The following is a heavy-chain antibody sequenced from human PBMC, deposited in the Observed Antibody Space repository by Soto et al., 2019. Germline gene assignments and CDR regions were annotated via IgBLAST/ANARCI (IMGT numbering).Heavy chain of an antibody. CDR3: GLGIYETFGFDY. D-gene: IGHD5-12*01. CDR1: GGSISSYY. CDR2: IYYSGST. J-gene: IGHJ4*02. Sequence: SETLSLTCTVSGGSISSYYWSWIRQPPGKGLEWIGYIYYSGSTNYNPSLKSRVTISVDTSKNQFSLKLSSVTAADTAVYYCGLGIYETFGFDYWGQGTLVTVSS. V-gene: IGHV4-59*01.